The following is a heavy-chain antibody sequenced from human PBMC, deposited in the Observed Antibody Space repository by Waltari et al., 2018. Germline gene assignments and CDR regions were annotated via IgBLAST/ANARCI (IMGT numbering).Heavy chain of an antibody. CDR1: GYSIKSGFY. V-gene: IGHV4-38-2*01. CDR2: IYHDGGP. CDR3: TSQVLGYCTSAACRRLES. Sequence: QVQLQESGPGLGKPSETLSRTCDVSGYSIKSGFYWGWIRQPPGKGLEWIATIYHDGGPFYNPSLTSRVTTSMDTSKNQVSLQLKSVTAADTAVYYCTSQVLGYCTSAACRRLESWGQGTLVTVSS. D-gene: IGHD2-2*03. J-gene: IGHJ4*02.